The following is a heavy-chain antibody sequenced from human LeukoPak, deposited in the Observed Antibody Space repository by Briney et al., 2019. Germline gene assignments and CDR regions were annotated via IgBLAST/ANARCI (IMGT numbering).Heavy chain of an antibody. CDR2: INHSGST. Sequence: PSETLSLTCTVSGGSISSGDYYWSWIRQPPGKGLEWIGEINHSGSTNYNPSLKSRVTISVDTSKNQFSLKLSSVTAADTAVYYCARADRLTGYWKTLPFDYWGQGTLVTVSS. V-gene: IGHV4-39*07. CDR1: GGSISSGDYY. CDR3: ARADRLTGYWKTLPFDY. J-gene: IGHJ4*02. D-gene: IGHD3-9*01.